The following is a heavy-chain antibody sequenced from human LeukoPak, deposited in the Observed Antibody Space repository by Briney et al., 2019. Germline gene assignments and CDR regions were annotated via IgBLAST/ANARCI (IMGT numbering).Heavy chain of an antibody. D-gene: IGHD3-10*01. J-gene: IGHJ4*02. CDR3: ARDRYYYGSGSLAFDY. CDR2: ISAYNGNT. V-gene: IGHV1-18*01. CDR1: GYTFTSYG. Sequence: ASVKVSCKASGYTFTSYGISWVRQAPGQGLEWMGWISAYNGNTNYAQKLQGRVTMTTDTSTSTAYMELRSLRSDDTAVYYCARDRYYYGSGSLAFDYWGQGTLVTVSS.